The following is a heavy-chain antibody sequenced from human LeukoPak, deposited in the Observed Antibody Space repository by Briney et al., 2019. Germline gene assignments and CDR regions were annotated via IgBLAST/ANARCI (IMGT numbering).Heavy chain of an antibody. J-gene: IGHJ4*02. CDR1: GGSISSGDYY. Sequence: SQTLSLTCTVAGGSISSGDYYWSWIRQSPGKGLEWIGHIYYSGSTYYNPSLKSRVTMSVDTSNNQFSLKLNSVTAADTAVYYCARGNGYNSYYFDYWGQGTLVTVSS. CDR3: ARGNGYNSYYFDY. V-gene: IGHV4-30-4*01. D-gene: IGHD5-24*01. CDR2: IYYSGST.